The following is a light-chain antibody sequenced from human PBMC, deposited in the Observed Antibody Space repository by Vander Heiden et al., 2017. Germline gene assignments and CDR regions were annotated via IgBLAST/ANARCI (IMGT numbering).Light chain of an antibody. CDR2: DAS. CDR1: QDISNY. J-gene: IGKJ3*01. V-gene: IGKV1-33*01. CDR3: QQYDNLPPGVT. Sequence: DIQMTQSPSSLSASVGDRVTITCQASQDISNYLNWYQQKPGKAPKLLIYDASNLETGVPSRFSGSGSGTDFTTTISSLQPEDISTYYCQQYDNLPPGVTFGPGTKVDIK.